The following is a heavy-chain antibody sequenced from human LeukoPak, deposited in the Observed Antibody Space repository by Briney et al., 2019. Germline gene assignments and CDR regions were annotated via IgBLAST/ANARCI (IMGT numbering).Heavy chain of an antibody. CDR1: GFTFSNAW. Sequence: GGSLRLSCAASGFTFSNAWMSWVRQAPGKGLEWVGRIKSKTDGGTTDYAAPVKGRFTIPRDDSKNTLYLQMNSLKTEDTAVYYCTTDYYYDSSGYYSQGNSDGFFDYWGQGTLVTVSS. CDR3: TTDYYYDSSGYYSQGNSDGFFDY. V-gene: IGHV3-15*01. D-gene: IGHD3-22*01. J-gene: IGHJ4*02. CDR2: IKSKTDGGTT.